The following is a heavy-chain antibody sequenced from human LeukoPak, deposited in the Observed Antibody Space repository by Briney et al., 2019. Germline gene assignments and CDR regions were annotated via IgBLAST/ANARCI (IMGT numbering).Heavy chain of an antibody. J-gene: IGHJ6*03. CDR2: ISGHTGTA. V-gene: IGHV1-18*01. CDR1: VYSFTAYG. D-gene: IGHD3-10*01. CDR3: ARGGSGDHQEQLGPPGYYHYMDV. Sequence: GASVRVSCTASVYSFTAYGMGWLRQAPGQGLEWMGWISGHTGTAIYAQNLQGRVTLTADTFTSTVYMEMRRLRSDDTAVYYCARGGSGDHQEQLGPPGYYHYMDVWGTGTTVTVSS.